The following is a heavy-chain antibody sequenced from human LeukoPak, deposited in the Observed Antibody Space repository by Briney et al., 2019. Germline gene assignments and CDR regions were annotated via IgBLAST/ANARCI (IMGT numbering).Heavy chain of an antibody. V-gene: IGHV3-74*01. CDR2: INSDGSST. CDR3: ARVWDHTGWFDP. CDR1: GFTFSSYW. J-gene: IGHJ5*02. D-gene: IGHD1-26*01. Sequence: GGSLRLSCAASGFTFSSYWMHWVRQAPGKGLVWVSRINSDGSSTSYADSVKGRFTISRDNAKNTLYLQMNSLRAEDTAVYYCARVWDHTGWFDPWGQGTLVTVSS.